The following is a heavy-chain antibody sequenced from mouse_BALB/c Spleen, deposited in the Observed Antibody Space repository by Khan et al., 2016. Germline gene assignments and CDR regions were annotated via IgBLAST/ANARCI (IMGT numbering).Heavy chain of an antibody. V-gene: IGHV5-6-3*01. CDR2: INSNGGNT. CDR3: ARVYYYGSPYFDY. J-gene: IGHJ2*01. Sequence: EVELVEPGGGLVQPGGSLKLSCAASGFTFSNYGMSWVRQTPDKRLELVATINSNGGNTYYPDSVKGRFTISRDNSNNTLYLQMSSLKSEDTAMYYCARVYYYGSPYFDYWAKAPLSQSPQ. D-gene: IGHD1-1*01. CDR1: GFTFSNYG.